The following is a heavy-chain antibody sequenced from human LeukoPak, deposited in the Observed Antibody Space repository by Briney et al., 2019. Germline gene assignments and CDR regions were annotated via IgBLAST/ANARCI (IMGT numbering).Heavy chain of an antibody. D-gene: IGHD3-9*01. CDR1: GASMSDYY. CDR2: IYYSGST. Sequence: SETLSLTCTVSGASMSDYYWSWIRQPPGKGLEWIGYIYYSGSTNYNPSLKSRVTMSVDTSKNQVSLKLSSVTAADSAVYYCVRRVRYFGQNDYWGQGTLVTVSS. CDR3: VRRVRYFGQNDY. V-gene: IGHV4-59*08. J-gene: IGHJ4*02.